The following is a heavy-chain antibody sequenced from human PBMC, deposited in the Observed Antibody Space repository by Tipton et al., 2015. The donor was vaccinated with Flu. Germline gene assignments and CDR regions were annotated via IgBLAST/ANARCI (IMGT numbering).Heavy chain of an antibody. J-gene: IGHJ4*02. Sequence: SLRLSCVASGFIFSDYWMAWVRQAPGKGLEWVANINYDGSTIYYVDSVKGRFTISRDNAKNSVHLQMNNLRAEDTAMYYCTRRLVEDWGQGTQVTVSS. V-gene: IGHV3-7*01. CDR2: INYDGSTI. CDR1: GFIFSDYW. CDR3: TRRLVED.